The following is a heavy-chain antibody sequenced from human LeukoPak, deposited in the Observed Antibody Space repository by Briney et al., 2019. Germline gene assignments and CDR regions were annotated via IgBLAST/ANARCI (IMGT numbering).Heavy chain of an antibody. J-gene: IGHJ6*02. Sequence: PSETLSLTCTVSGGSINSNRYYWGWVRQPPGKGLDWIVSIYYSGTTYYNPSLKSRVTISVDTSKNQFSLQLNSVTPEDTAVYYCARGTTGHKMDVWGQGTTVTVSS. V-gene: IGHV4-39*01. CDR1: GGSINSNRYY. CDR3: ARGTTGHKMDV. D-gene: IGHD1-1*01. CDR2: IYYSGTT.